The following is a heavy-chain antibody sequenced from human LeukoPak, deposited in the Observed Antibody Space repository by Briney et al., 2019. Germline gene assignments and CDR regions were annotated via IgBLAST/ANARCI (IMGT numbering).Heavy chain of an antibody. CDR1: GFTFRSYW. J-gene: IGHJ4*02. V-gene: IGHV3-7*01. CDR2: INQGGSVK. CDR3: ARVSYSGWNLEY. D-gene: IGHD5-12*01. Sequence: PGGSVRLSCAASGFTFRSYWMSWVRQAPGKGLEWVANINQGGSVKYYVDSVKGRFTISRDGAKNSLYVQMNSLRDEDTAVYYCARVSYSGWNLEYWGQGTLVTVSS.